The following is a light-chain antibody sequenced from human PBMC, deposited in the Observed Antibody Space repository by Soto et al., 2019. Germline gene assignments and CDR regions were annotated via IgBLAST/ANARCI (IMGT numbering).Light chain of an antibody. CDR1: SSNIGSTT. CDR2: NNN. CDR3: ASWDDSLNGPVV. J-gene: IGLJ2*01. V-gene: IGLV1-44*01. Sequence: QSVLPQPPSASGTPGQWVTISCSGSSSNIGSTTLNCYQQLPGTAPKLLIYNNNQQPSGVPDRFSGSKSGTSASLAISGLQSEDEADYYCASWDDSLNGPVVFGGGTKLTVL.